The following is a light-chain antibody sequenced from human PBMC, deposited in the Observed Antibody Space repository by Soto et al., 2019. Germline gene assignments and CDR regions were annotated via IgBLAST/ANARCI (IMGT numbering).Light chain of an antibody. CDR2: DAS. CDR1: QDISNY. Sequence: DIQMTQSPSSLSASVGDRVTITCQASQDISNYLNWYQQKPGKAPKLLIYDASNLETGVPSRFSGSGSGTDFTFTISSLQPEGIATYYCQQYDNPSSTFGGGTKVEIK. V-gene: IGKV1-33*01. J-gene: IGKJ4*01. CDR3: QQYDNPSST.